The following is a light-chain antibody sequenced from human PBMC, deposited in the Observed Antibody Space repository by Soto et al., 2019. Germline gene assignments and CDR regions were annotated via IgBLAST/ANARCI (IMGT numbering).Light chain of an antibody. CDR1: QDVGKW. Sequence: DIQMTQSPPSVSASVGDRVTITCRASQDVGKWLAWYQQKPGKAPTLLIHGASSLQSGVPPRYSGSGYGTDFTLTISSLQPEDFTTYYCQQLHGYPITFGQGTRLEIK. V-gene: IGKV1-12*01. CDR3: QQLHGYPIT. CDR2: GAS. J-gene: IGKJ5*01.